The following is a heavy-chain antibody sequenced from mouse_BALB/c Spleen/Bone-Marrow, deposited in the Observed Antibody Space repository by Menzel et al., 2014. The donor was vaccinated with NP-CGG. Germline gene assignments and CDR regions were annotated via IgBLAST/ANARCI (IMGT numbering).Heavy chain of an antibody. CDR1: GYTFTSYV. J-gene: IGHJ4*01. Sequence: EVQLQQSGPELVKPGASVKMSCKASGYTFTSYVMHWVKQKPGQGLEWIGYINPYNDGTKYNEKLKGKATLTSDKSSSTAYMELSSLTSEDSAVYYCARSYYYAMDYWGQGTSVTVSS. CDR2: INPYNDGT. V-gene: IGHV1-14*01. CDR3: ARSYYYAMDY.